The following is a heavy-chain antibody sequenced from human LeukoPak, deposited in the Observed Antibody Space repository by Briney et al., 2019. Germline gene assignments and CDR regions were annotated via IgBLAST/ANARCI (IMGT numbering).Heavy chain of an antibody. D-gene: IGHD3-10*02. J-gene: IGHJ6*04. V-gene: IGHV3-23*01. CDR1: GFTFNIYT. CDR2: IRHSDGNT. Sequence: PGGSLRLSCAASGFTFNIYTMYWVRQAPGKGLEWVSGIRHSDGNTYYADSVKGRFTISSDNAKNSLYLQMNSLRAEDTAVYYCAELGITMIGGVWGKGTTVTISS. CDR3: AELGITMIGGV.